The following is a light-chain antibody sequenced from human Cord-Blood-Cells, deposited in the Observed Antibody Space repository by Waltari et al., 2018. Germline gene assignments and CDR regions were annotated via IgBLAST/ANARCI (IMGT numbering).Light chain of an antibody. Sequence: QSALTQPASVSGSPGQSITIPCTGTSSDVGGYNYVSWYQQHPGKAPKLMIYDVSKRPSGVSNRFSGSKSGNPASLTISGLQAEDEADYYCSSYTSSSTWVFGGGTKLTVL. CDR1: SSDVGGYNY. CDR2: DVS. V-gene: IGLV2-14*01. J-gene: IGLJ3*02. CDR3: SSYTSSSTWV.